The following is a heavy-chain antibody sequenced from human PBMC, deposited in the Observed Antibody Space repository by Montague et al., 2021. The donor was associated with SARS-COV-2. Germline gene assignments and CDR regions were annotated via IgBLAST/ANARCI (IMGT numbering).Heavy chain of an antibody. D-gene: IGHD3-3*01. CDR2: TSYSGST. CDR1: GGSISPYY. Sequence: LSLTCTASGGSISPYYWSWIRQSPGKGLECIGYTSYSGSTDYNPSLKSRVTISIDTSKNQFSLKLSSVTAADTAVYYCARWGEYYDSPYYYYAMDVWGQGTTVTVSS. CDR3: ARWGEYYDSPYYYYAMDV. J-gene: IGHJ6*02. V-gene: IGHV4-59*12.